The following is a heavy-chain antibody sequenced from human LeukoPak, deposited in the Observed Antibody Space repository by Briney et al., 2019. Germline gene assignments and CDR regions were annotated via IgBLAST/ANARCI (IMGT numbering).Heavy chain of an antibody. CDR1: GFTFSSYA. D-gene: IGHD3-9*01. CDR3: ARDPTRRQSYYDILTGSPNWFDP. CDR2: ISYDGSNK. Sequence: PGGSLRLSCAASGFTFSSYAMHWVRQAPGKGLEGVAVISYDGSNKYYADSVRGRFTISRDNSKNTLYLQMNSLRAEDTAVYYCARDPTRRQSYYDILTGSPNWFDPWGQGTLVTVSS. J-gene: IGHJ5*02. V-gene: IGHV3-30-3*01.